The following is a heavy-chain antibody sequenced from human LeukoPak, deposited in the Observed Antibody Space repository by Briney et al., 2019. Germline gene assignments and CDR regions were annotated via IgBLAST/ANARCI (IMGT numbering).Heavy chain of an antibody. CDR2: IIPILGIA. CDR3: ARVTRKPLLLYIY. J-gene: IGHJ4*02. D-gene: IGHD2/OR15-2a*01. V-gene: IGHV1-69*04. Sequence: SVKVSCKASGGTFSSYAISWVRQAPGQGLEWMGRIIPILGIANYAQKFQRRVTITADQSTSTAYMELSNLRSEDTAVYDCARVTRKPLLLYIYWGQGTRVIVSS. CDR1: GGTFSSYA.